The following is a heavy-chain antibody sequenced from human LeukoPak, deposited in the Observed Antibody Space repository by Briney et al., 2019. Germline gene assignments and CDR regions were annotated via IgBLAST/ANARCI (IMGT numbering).Heavy chain of an antibody. D-gene: IGHD3-16*01. V-gene: IGHV3-21*01. CDR3: AREGGTGGFDY. Sequence: GGSLRLTCAASGFTFSSYSMNWVRQAPGKGLEWVSSISSSSSYIYYADSVKGRFTISRDNAKNSLYLQMNSLRAEDTAVYYCAREGGTGGFDYWGQGTLVTVSS. CDR1: GFTFSSYS. J-gene: IGHJ4*02. CDR2: ISSSSSYI.